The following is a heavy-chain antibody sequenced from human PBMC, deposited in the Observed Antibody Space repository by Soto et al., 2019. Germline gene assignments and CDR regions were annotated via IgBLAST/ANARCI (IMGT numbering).Heavy chain of an antibody. CDR2: IWYDGSNK. J-gene: IGHJ4*02. Sequence: QVQLVESGGGVVQPGRSLRLSCAASGFTFSSYGRHWVRQAPGKGLEWVAVIWYDGSNKYYADSVKGRFTISRDNSKNTLYLQMNSLRAEDTAVYYCARYWSGYSSGWVAYWGRGTLVTVSS. D-gene: IGHD6-19*01. CDR3: ARYWSGYSSGWVAY. V-gene: IGHV3-33*01. CDR1: GFTFSSYG.